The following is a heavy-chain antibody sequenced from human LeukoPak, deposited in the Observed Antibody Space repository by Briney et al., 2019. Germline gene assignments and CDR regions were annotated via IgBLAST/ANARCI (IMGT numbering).Heavy chain of an antibody. V-gene: IGHV4-59*01. J-gene: IGHJ4*02. CDR2: IYYSGST. CDR1: GGSFSGYY. CDR3: ARVAHDSSGPSFDY. D-gene: IGHD3-22*01. Sequence: PSETLSLTCAVYGGSFSGYYWSWIRQPPGKGLEWIGYIYYSGSTNYNPSLKSRVTISVDTSKNQFSLKLSSVTAADTAVYYCARVAHDSSGPSFDYWGQGTLVTVSS.